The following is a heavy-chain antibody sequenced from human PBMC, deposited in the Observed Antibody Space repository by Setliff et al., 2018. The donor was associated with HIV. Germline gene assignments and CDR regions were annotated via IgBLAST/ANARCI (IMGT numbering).Heavy chain of an antibody. CDR2: MNPNSGNT. CDR3: ARARRDSYDRGRRNHYYIDG. CDR1: GYTFSSND. D-gene: IGHD3-22*01. Sequence: GASVKVSCKASGYTFSSNDINWVRQATGQGLEWMGWMNPNSGNTGYAQKFQGRVTMTRDTSISTAYMELNNLKFEDTAVYYCARARRDSYDRGRRNHYYIDGWGKGTTVTVAS. J-gene: IGHJ6*03. V-gene: IGHV1-8*01.